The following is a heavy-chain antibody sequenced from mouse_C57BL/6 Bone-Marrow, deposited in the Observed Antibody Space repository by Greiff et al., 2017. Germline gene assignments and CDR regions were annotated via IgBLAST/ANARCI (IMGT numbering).Heavy chain of an antibody. J-gene: IGHJ4*01. CDR2: IRSKSNNYAT. V-gene: IGHV10-1*01. Sequence: GGGLVQPKGSLKLSCAASGFSFNTYAMNWVRQAPGKGLEWVARIRSKSNNYATYYADSVKDRFTISRDDSESMLYLQMNNLKTEDTAMYYCVRHNRNYEAMDYWGQGTSVTVSS. CDR3: VRHNRNYEAMDY. D-gene: IGHD2-1*01. CDR1: GFSFNTYA.